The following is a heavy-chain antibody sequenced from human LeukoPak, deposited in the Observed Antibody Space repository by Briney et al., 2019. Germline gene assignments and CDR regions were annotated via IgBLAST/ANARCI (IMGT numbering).Heavy chain of an antibody. V-gene: IGHV4-59*12. Sequence: KSSETLSLTCTVSGGSISSYYWSWIRQPPGKGLEWIGYIYYSGSTNYNPSLKSRVTISVDTSKNQFSLKLSSVTAADTAVYYCARDIGDYYGSGSYSWGQGTLVTVSS. D-gene: IGHD3-10*01. J-gene: IGHJ5*02. CDR3: ARDIGDYYGSGSYS. CDR2: IYYSGST. CDR1: GGSISSYY.